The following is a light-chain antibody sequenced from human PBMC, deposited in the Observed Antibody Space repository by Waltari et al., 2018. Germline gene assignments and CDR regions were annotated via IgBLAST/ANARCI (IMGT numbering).Light chain of an antibody. CDR1: QSLFYSSNNKNY. CDR2: WAS. CDR3: QQYYTTPRT. J-gene: IGKJ1*01. V-gene: IGKV4-1*01. Sequence: DIVMTQSPDSLAVSLGDRATINCKSSQSLFYSSNNKNYVAWYQQQPGQPPKLPIYWASTRESGVPDRFRGSGSGTDFTLTISSLQAEDVAVYFCQQYYTTPRTFGPGTKVEI.